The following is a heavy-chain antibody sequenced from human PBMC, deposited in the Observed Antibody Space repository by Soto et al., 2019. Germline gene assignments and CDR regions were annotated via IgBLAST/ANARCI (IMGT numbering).Heavy chain of an antibody. CDR2: IYYSGST. CDR3: ARLDCSSTSCYLFNNWFDP. V-gene: IGHV4-39*01. Sequence: QLQLQESGPGLVKPSETLSLTCTVSGGSISSSSYYWGWIRQPPGKGLEWIGSIYYSGSTYYNPSLKSRVTISVDTSKNQFSLKLSSVTAADTAVYYCARLDCSSTSCYLFNNWFDPWGQGTLVTVSS. D-gene: IGHD2-2*01. J-gene: IGHJ5*02. CDR1: GGSISSSSYY.